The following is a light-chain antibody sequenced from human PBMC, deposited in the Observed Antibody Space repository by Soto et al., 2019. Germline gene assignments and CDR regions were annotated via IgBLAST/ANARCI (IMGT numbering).Light chain of an antibody. Sequence: DIQMHQSPSSLSASVGGVFTMTCVAIQGVDTFLNWYQQKPGKAPTLLIYSASNLQSGVPSRFSGSGSGTDFTFTISSLQPEDFATYYCQQSYTTPLTFCGVTKVDFK. V-gene: IGKV1-39*01. J-gene: IGKJ4*01. CDR2: SAS. CDR1: QGVDTF. CDR3: QQSYTTPLT.